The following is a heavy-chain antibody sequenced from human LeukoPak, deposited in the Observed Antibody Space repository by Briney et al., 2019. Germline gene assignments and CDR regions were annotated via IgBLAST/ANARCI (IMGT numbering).Heavy chain of an antibody. D-gene: IGHD3-16*01. V-gene: IGHV4-34*01. CDR2: INHSGST. CDR1: GGSFSGYY. CDR3: ARTPRRYYYYYMDV. Sequence: SETLSLTCAVYGGSFSGYYWSWIRQPPGKGLGWIGEINHSGSTNYNPSLKSRVTISVDTSKNQFSLKLSSVTAADTAVYYCARTPRRYYYYYMDVWGKGTTVTVSS. J-gene: IGHJ6*03.